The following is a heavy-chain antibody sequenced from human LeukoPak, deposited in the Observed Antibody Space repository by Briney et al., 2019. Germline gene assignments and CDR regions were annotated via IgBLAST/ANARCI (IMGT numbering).Heavy chain of an antibody. CDR1: GGSISSYY. D-gene: IGHD3-9*01. CDR2: IYYSGST. CDR3: ARVRPDNYYYYGMDV. V-gene: IGHV4-39*07. Sequence: SETLSLTCTVSGGSISSYYWGWIRQPPGKGLEWIGSIYYSGSTYYNPSLKSRVTISVDTSKNQFSLKLSSVTAADTAVYYCARVRPDNYYYYGMDVWGQGTTVTVSS. J-gene: IGHJ6*02.